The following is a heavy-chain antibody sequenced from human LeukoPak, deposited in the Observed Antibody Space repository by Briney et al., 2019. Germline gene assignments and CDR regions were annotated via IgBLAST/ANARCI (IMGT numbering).Heavy chain of an antibody. J-gene: IGHJ4*02. CDR3: ARGYSSSWYLAY. V-gene: IGHV4-59*01. D-gene: IGHD6-13*01. Sequence: SETLSLTCTVSGGSLSSYYWSWIRQPPGKGLEWIGNIHYSGSTNYNPSLKSRVTISVDTSKNQFSLNLNSVTAADTAVYYCARGYSSSWYLAYWGQGTLVTVSS. CDR1: GGSLSSYY. CDR2: IHYSGST.